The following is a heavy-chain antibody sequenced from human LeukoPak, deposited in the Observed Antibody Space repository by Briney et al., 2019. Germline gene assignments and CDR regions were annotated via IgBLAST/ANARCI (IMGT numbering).Heavy chain of an antibody. D-gene: IGHD6-19*01. J-gene: IGHJ3*02. Sequence: ASVKVSCKASGYTFTSYGISWVRQAPGQGLEWMGWISAYNGNTNYAQKLQGRGTMTTDTSTSTAYMELRSLRSDDTAVYYCARVMYSSGPSDAFDIWGQGTMVTVSS. V-gene: IGHV1-18*01. CDR3: ARVMYSSGPSDAFDI. CDR2: ISAYNGNT. CDR1: GYTFTSYG.